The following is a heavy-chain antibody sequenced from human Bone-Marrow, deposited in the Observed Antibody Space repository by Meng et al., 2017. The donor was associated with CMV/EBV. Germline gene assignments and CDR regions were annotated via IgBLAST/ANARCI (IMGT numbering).Heavy chain of an antibody. V-gene: IGHV4-59*01. CDR2: IFYNGSA. J-gene: IGHJ4*02. D-gene: IGHD6-6*01. Sequence: GSLRLSCTVSPGSMSSYYWNWIRQPPGKGLEWIGYIFYNGSANYNPSLKSRVTISVHTSKNQFSLRLSSVTAADTAVYFCASSLGHPLAARPFYFDFWAQGTLVTVSS. CDR1: PGSMSSYY. CDR3: ASSLGHPLAARPFYFDF.